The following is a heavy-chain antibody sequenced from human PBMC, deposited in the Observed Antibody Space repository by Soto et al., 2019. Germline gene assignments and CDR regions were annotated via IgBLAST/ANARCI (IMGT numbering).Heavy chain of an antibody. V-gene: IGHV3-9*01. D-gene: IGHD3-16*01. CDR3: AISQDRGGRTTFIY. J-gene: IGHJ4*02. CDR2: INWKSDI. Sequence: PGGSLRLSCAVSGFTFDDNAMHWVRQAPEKGLEGVSGINWKSDIGYADSVKGRFTISRDNAENSLYLQMNSLRAEDTALYYCAISQDRGGRTTFIYWGQGTQVTV. CDR1: GFTFDDNA.